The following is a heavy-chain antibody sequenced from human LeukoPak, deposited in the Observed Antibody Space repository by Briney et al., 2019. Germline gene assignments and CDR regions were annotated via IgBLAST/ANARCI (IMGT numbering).Heavy chain of an antibody. V-gene: IGHV3-30*02. CDR1: GFIFDTHD. CDR3: AKNWQAVTQAFDV. CDR2: IRSDGYHT. Sequence: GGSLRLSCGASGFIFDTHDMHWVRQAPGKGLEWVAFIRSDGYHTYYADSVKGRFTITRDNSKNTLYLQMNSLRLEDMALYYCAKNWQAVTQAFDVWGQGTMVTVSS. J-gene: IGHJ3*01. D-gene: IGHD1-1*01.